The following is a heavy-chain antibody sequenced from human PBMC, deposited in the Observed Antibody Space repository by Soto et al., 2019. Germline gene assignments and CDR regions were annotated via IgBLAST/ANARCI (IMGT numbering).Heavy chain of an antibody. D-gene: IGHD3-10*01. CDR2: ISPMFGAA. V-gene: IGHV1-69*19. CDR1: GGTFNTYA. CDR3: AREVQVHTPAFVY. Sequence: QVQLVQSGAEMKKPGSSVKVSCQSSGGTFNTYAMNWVRQAPGQGPEWMGDISPMFGAANYAPKFQGRVTITADESTGTSYMQLSSLPSEATALYSCAREVQVHTPAFVYWGQEPWSPSLQ. J-gene: IGHJ4*01.